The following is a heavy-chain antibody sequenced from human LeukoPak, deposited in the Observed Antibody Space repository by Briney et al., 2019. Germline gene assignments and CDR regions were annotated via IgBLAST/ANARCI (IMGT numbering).Heavy chain of an antibody. V-gene: IGHV4-61*02. J-gene: IGHJ4*02. CDR3: ARASYSYDINGWVPFDY. CDR2: IYTSGST. CDR1: GNSISSGGNY. D-gene: IGHD3-22*01. Sequence: SETMSLTCTVSGNSISSGGNYWSWIRQPAGKGLEWIGRIYTSGSTNYNPSLKSRVTISGDTSKNQFPLRLSSVTAADTAVYYCARASYSYDINGWVPFDYWGQGTLVTVSS.